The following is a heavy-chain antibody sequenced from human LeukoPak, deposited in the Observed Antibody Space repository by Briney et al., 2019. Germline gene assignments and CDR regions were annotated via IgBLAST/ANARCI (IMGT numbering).Heavy chain of an antibody. CDR1: GYSISSGYY. J-gene: IGHJ6*03. CDR3: ARTGGSFYFYYYMDV. CDR2: IYHSGST. D-gene: IGHD1-26*01. Sequence: SETLSLTCTVSGYSISSGYYWGWLRQPPGRGLEWIGTIYHSGSTYYNPSLKSRVTISVDTSKNQFSLKLSSVTAADTAVYYCARTGGSFYFYYYMDVWGKGTTVTVSS. V-gene: IGHV4-38-2*02.